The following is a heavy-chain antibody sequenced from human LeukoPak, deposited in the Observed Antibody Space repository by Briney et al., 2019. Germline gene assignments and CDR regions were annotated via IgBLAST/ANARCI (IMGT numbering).Heavy chain of an antibody. Sequence: PGGSLTLSCASSGFTFNNYWMHWVRQAPGKGLVGVSRINSDGSSTSHADSVKGRFTISRDNAKNTLYLQMNSLRAEDTAVYYCARGPMGKGYFDYWGQGTLVTVSS. J-gene: IGHJ4*02. CDR1: GFTFNNYW. V-gene: IGHV3-74*01. D-gene: IGHD3-10*01. CDR3: ARGPMGKGYFDY. CDR2: INSDGSST.